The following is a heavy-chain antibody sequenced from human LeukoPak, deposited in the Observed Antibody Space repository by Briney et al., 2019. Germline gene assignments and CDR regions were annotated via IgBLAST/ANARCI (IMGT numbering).Heavy chain of an antibody. CDR1: GGSISSYY. V-gene: IGHV4-59*01. D-gene: IGHD3-9*01. Sequence: SETLSLTCTVSGGSISSYYWSWFRQPPGKGLEWFGYIYSSGSTNYNPSLKSRVTISVDTSKNQFSLKLSSVTAADTAVYYCARGPPYYDILTGYRYYFDYWGQGTLVTVSS. CDR3: ARGPPYYDILTGYRYYFDY. J-gene: IGHJ4*02. CDR2: IYSSGST.